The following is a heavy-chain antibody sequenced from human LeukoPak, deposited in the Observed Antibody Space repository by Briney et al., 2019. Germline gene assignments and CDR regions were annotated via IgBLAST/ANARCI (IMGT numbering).Heavy chain of an antibody. CDR1: GYTFTGYY. CDR3: AVWFGELLYDYFDY. V-gene: IGHV1-2*02. J-gene: IGHJ4*02. CDR2: INPNSGGT. D-gene: IGHD3-10*01. Sequence: ASVKVSCKASGYTFTGYYMHWVRQAPGQGLEWMGWINPNSGGTNYAQKFQGRVTMTRDTSISTAYMELSRLRSDDTAVYYCAVWFGELLYDYFDYWGQGTLVTVSS.